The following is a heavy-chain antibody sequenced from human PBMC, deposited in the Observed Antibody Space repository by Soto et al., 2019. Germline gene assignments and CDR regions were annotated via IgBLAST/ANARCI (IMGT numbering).Heavy chain of an antibody. CDR2: INTDGSNT. D-gene: IGHD2-15*01. CDR1: GLTFNRYW. J-gene: IGHJ5*02. V-gene: IGHV3-74*01. CDR3: AREFCSGGNCYTYYFDP. Sequence: ETLSLTCTVSGLTFNRYWMHWVRHAPGKGLVWVSHINTDGSNTNYADSVKGRFTISRDNAKSTLFLQMNSLRDEDTAVYYCAREFCSGGNCYTYYFDPWGQGIPVTVSS.